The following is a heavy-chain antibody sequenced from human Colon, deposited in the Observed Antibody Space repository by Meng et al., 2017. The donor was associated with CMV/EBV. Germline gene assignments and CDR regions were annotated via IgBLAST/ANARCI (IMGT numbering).Heavy chain of an antibody. V-gene: IGHV3-23*01. Sequence: ASGFTFGSYAMNWVRQAPGKGLEWVSVISGSGGTTYYADSVKGRFTISRDNSKNTLYLQMNSLRAEDTAIYYCAKGIGRTANNWFDPWGQGALVTVSS. J-gene: IGHJ5*02. CDR1: GFTFGSYA. D-gene: IGHD2-21*02. CDR3: AKGIGRTANNWFDP. CDR2: ISGSGGTT.